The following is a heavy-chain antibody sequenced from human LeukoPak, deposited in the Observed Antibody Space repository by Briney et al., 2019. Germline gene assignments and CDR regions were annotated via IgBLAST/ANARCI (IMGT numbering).Heavy chain of an antibody. D-gene: IGHD6-19*01. CDR3: ARAPSGWSDYWYFDL. V-gene: IGHV3-53*01. CDR2: IYSGGVT. CDR1: GFTVSSNY. J-gene: IGHJ2*01. Sequence: PGGSLRLSCAASGFTVSSNYMSWVRQAPGKGLEWVSLIYSGGVTYYADSVKGRFIISRDNSKNTLFLQMNSLRAGDTAVYYCARAPSGWSDYWYFDLWGRGTLVTVSS.